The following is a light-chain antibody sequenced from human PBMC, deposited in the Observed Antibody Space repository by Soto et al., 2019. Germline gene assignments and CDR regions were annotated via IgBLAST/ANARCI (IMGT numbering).Light chain of an antibody. Sequence: QSALTQPPSVSGAPGQRVTISCTGSRSNIGAGHDVHWYQQLPGTAPKLLIYGNSNRPSGVPDRFSGSKSGTSASLAITGLQAEDEADYYCQSYDSSLSAVVFGGGTKLTVL. CDR3: QSYDSSLSAVV. CDR2: GNS. CDR1: RSNIGAGHD. J-gene: IGLJ2*01. V-gene: IGLV1-40*01.